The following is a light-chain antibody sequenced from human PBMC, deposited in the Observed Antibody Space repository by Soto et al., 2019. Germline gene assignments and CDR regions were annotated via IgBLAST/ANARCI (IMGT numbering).Light chain of an antibody. Sequence: EIGVTQSPCTLSLSPGERATLSCRASQSVSSSYLAWYQQKPGQAPRLLIYGASSRATGIPDRFSGSGSGTDFTLTISRLEPEDFAVYYCQQYGSSGTFGQGTKVDI. J-gene: IGKJ1*01. CDR2: GAS. CDR1: QSVSSSY. CDR3: QQYGSSGT. V-gene: IGKV3-20*01.